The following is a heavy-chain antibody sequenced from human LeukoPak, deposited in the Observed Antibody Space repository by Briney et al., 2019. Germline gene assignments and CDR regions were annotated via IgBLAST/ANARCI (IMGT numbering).Heavy chain of an antibody. D-gene: IGHD3-10*01. Sequence: SETLSLTCTVSDGSISSYYWSWIRQPPGKGLEWIGYIYYSGSTNYNPSLKSRVTISIDTSKNQFSLKLSSVTAADTAVYYCARHKGFGELFRASWFDPWGQGTLVTVSS. J-gene: IGHJ5*02. CDR1: DGSISSYY. CDR3: ARHKGFGELFRASWFDP. CDR2: IYYSGST. V-gene: IGHV4-59*08.